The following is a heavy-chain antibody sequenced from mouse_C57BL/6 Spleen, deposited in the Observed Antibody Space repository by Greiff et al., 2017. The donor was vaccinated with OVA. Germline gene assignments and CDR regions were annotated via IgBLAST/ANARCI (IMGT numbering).Heavy chain of an antibody. J-gene: IGHJ1*03. CDR3: ARGYDYDGYFDV. CDR2: ISDGGSYT. D-gene: IGHD2-4*01. V-gene: IGHV5-4*03. Sequence: EVKLVESGGGLVKPGGSLKLSCAASGFTFSSYAMSWVRQTPEKRLEWVATISDGGSYTYYPDNVKGRFTISRDNAKNNLYLQMSHLKSEDTAMYYCARGYDYDGYFDVWGTGTTVTVSS. CDR1: GFTFSSYA.